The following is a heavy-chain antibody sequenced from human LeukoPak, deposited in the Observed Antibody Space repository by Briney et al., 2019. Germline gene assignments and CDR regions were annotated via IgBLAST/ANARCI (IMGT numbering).Heavy chain of an antibody. CDR3: ARSRYYYDSSAYYPTSDAFDI. Sequence: PGGSLRLSCAASGFTFSSYSMNWVRQAPGKGLEWVSYISSSSSTIYYADSVKGRFTISRDNAKYSLFLQMNSLRAEDTAVYYCARSRYYYDSSAYYPTSDAFDIWGQGTMVTVSS. V-gene: IGHV3-48*01. CDR1: GFTFSSYS. CDR2: ISSSSSTI. J-gene: IGHJ3*02. D-gene: IGHD3-22*01.